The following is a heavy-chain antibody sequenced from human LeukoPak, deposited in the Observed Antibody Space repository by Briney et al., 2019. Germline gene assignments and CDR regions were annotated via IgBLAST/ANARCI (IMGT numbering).Heavy chain of an antibody. J-gene: IGHJ6*02. Sequence: SGGSLRLSCAASGFTFSDYYMSWIRQAPGKGLEWVSYISSSSSYANYADSVKGRFTISRDNAKNSLYLQMNSLRAEDTAVYYCARDGYYYGSGSTTYYYYYGMDVWGQGTTVTVSS. D-gene: IGHD3-10*01. CDR3: ARDGYYYGSGSTTYYYYYGMDV. V-gene: IGHV3-11*05. CDR2: ISSSSSYA. CDR1: GFTFSDYY.